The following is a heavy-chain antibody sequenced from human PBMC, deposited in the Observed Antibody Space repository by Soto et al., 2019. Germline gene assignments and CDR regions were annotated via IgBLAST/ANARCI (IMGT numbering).Heavy chain of an antibody. J-gene: IGHJ4*02. V-gene: IGHV1-3*01. CDR2: INAGNGNT. CDR3: ARDFLYSSGWYGAYYFDY. D-gene: IGHD6-19*01. Sequence: QVQLVQSGAEVKKPGASVKVSCKASGYTFTSYAMHWVRQAPGQRLEWMGWINAGNGNTKYSQKFQGRVTITRDTSESTAYMELSNLRSEDKAVYYCARDFLYSSGWYGAYYFDYWGQGTLVTVSS. CDR1: GYTFTSYA.